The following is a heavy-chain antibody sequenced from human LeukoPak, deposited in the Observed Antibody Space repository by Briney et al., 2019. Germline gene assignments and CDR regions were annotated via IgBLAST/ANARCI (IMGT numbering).Heavy chain of an antibody. J-gene: IGHJ6*02. CDR1: GGTFSSYA. Sequence: GASVKVSCKASGGTFSSYAISWVRQAPGQGLEWMGGIIPIFGTANYAQKFQGRVTITADESTSTAYMELSSLRSEDTAVYYCARGGSGYDYYYYGMDVWGQGTTVTVSS. D-gene: IGHD5-12*01. CDR3: ARGGSGYDYYYYGMDV. V-gene: IGHV1-69*13. CDR2: IIPIFGTA.